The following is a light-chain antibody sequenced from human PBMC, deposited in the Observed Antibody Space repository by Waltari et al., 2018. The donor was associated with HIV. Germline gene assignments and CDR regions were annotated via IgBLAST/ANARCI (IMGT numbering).Light chain of an antibody. CDR1: SSDVGGYNY. Sequence: QSALTQPRSVSGSPGQSITISCTGTSSDVGGYNYVSWYQQHPGKAPKLMIYEVSNRPSGVSNRFSGSKSGNTASLTISGLQAEDEADYYCSSYTSSSLVVFGGGTKLTVL. V-gene: IGLV2-14*01. CDR2: EVS. CDR3: SSYTSSSLVV. J-gene: IGLJ2*01.